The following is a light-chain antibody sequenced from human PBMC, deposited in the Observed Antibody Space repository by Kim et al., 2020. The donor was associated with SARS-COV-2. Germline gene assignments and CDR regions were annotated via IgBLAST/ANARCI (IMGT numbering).Light chain of an antibody. Sequence: GQSVTISCSGTTSDVGTYNFVSWYQQSPGKAPKLMIYDVSQRPSGVPDRFSGSRSVNTASLTISGLQADDEADYICCSYAGNYTFVFGTGTQVTVL. V-gene: IGLV2-11*01. CDR3: CSYAGNYTFV. CDR1: TSDVGTYNF. J-gene: IGLJ1*01. CDR2: DVS.